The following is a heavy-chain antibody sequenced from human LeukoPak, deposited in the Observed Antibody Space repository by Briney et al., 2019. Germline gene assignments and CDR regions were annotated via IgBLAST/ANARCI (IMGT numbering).Heavy chain of an antibody. V-gene: IGHV3-23*01. D-gene: IGHD2-2*02. CDR1: GFTFSSYA. CDR2: ISGSGGST. J-gene: IGHJ4*02. Sequence: HPGGSLRLSCAASGFTFSSYAMSWVRQAPGKGLEWVSAISGSGGSTYYADSVKGRFTISRDNSKNTLYLQMNSLRAEDTAVYYCGKLTELLLGYCSRPSCDISFDYGGQGPRVTVPS. CDR3: GKLTELLLGYCSRPSCDISFDY.